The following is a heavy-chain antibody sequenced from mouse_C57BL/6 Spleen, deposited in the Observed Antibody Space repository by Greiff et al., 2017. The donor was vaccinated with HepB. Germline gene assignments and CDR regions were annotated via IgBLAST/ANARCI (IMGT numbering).Heavy chain of an antibody. D-gene: IGHD2-10*02. CDR2: IDPSDSYT. V-gene: IGHV1-69*01. J-gene: IGHJ3*01. Sequence: QVQLQQPGAELVMPGASVKLSCKASGYTFTSYWMHWVKQRPGQGLEWIGEIDPSDSYTNYNQKFKGKSTLTVDKSSSTAYMQLSSLTSEDSAVYYCARGMEGFAYWGQGTLVTVSA. CDR1: GYTFTSYW. CDR3: ARGMEGFAY.